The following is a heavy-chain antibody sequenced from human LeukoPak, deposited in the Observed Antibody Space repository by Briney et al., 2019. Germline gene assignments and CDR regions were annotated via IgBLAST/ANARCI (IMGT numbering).Heavy chain of an antibody. J-gene: IGHJ3*02. D-gene: IGHD3-9*01. Sequence: ASVKVSCKASGYTFTSYGISWVRQAPGQGLEWMGWISAYNGNTNYAQKLQGRVTMTTDTSTSTAYMELRSLRSDDTAVYYCARGPQGGVWLWTSDAFDIWGQGTMVTVSS. CDR3: ARGPQGGVWLWTSDAFDI. CDR1: GYTFTSYG. V-gene: IGHV1-18*01. CDR2: ISAYNGNT.